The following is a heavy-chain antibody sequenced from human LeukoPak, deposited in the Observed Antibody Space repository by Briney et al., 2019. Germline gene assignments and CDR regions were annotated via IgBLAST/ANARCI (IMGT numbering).Heavy chain of an antibody. CDR1: GGSISSYY. V-gene: IGHV4-59*12. D-gene: IGHD3-3*01. J-gene: IGHJ6*02. CDR3: ARDLFIFGGDRYYYYYGMDV. CDR2: IYYGGST. Sequence: AAETLSLTCTVSGGSISSYYWSWVRQPPGKGLEWIGYIYYGGSTNYNPSLKSRVTISVDTSKNPFSLKLSSVTAADAAVYYCARDLFIFGGDRYYYYYGMDVWGQGTTVTVSS.